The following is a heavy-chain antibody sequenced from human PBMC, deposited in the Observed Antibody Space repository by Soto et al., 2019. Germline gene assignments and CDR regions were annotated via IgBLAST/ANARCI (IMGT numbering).Heavy chain of an antibody. CDR3: ASLRITMMGGYFDY. V-gene: IGHV4-59*08. D-gene: IGHD3-22*01. CDR2: IYYSGST. Sequence: SETLSLTCTVSGGSISSYYWSWIRQPPGKGLEWIGYIYYSGSTNYNPSLKSRVTISVDTSKNQFSLKLSSVTAADTAVYYCASLRITMMGGYFDYWGQGTLVTVSS. CDR1: GGSISSYY. J-gene: IGHJ4*02.